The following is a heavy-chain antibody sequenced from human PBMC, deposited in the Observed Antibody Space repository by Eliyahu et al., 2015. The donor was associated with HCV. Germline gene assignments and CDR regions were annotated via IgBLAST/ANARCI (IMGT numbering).Heavy chain of an antibody. CDR3: AATHDYGVPRAAFVI. CDR2: IYSGGST. V-gene: IGHV3-66*02. J-gene: IGHJ3*02. Sequence: EWVSVIYSGGSTYYADSVKGRFTISRDNSKNTLYLQMNSLRAEDTAVYYCAATHDYGVPRAAFVIWGQGTMVTVSS. D-gene: IGHD4-17*01.